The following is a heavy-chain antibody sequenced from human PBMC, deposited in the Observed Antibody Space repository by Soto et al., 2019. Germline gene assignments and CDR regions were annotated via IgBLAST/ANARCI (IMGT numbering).Heavy chain of an antibody. V-gene: IGHV1-69*01. Sequence: QVQLVQSGAEVKKPGSSVKVSCKASGGSFRRYAISWVRQAPGQGLEWMGGILPIFGSPSHAQKFQGRATITADESTSTAYWGLTSLTSEDTAMYYCVFGDCTSTSCSYYFYGLDVWGQGTTVTVSS. J-gene: IGHJ6*02. D-gene: IGHD2-2*01. CDR2: ILPIFGSP. CDR3: VFGDCTSTSCSYYFYGLDV. CDR1: GGSFRRYA.